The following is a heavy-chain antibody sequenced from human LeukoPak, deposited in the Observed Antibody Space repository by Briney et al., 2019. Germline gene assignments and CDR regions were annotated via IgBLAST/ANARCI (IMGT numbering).Heavy chain of an antibody. V-gene: IGHV3-30*02. CDR1: GFTFSSYG. CDR2: IRYDGSNE. Sequence: PGGSLRLSCAASGFTFSSYGMHWVRQAPGKGLEWVSFIRYDGSNEYYADSVRGRFTISRDNSKNTLYLQMNRLRAEDTAVYYCARDHAGSGDYFDYWGQGTLVTVSS. J-gene: IGHJ4*02. CDR3: ARDHAGSGDYFDY. D-gene: IGHD3-10*01.